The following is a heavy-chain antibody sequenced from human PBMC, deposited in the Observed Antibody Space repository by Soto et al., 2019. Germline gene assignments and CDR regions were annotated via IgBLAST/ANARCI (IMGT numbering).Heavy chain of an antibody. J-gene: IGHJ4*02. CDR3: AREGSRDYDRSGYYPLDY. CDR2: IIPILGIA. Sequence: QVQLVQSGAEVKKPGSSVKVSCKASGGTFSSYTISWVRQAPGQGLEWMGRIIPILGIANYAQKFQGRVTITADKSTSTAYMELSSLRSEDTAVYYCAREGSRDYDRSGYYPLDYWGQGTLVTVSS. CDR1: GGTFSSYT. D-gene: IGHD3-22*01. V-gene: IGHV1-69*08.